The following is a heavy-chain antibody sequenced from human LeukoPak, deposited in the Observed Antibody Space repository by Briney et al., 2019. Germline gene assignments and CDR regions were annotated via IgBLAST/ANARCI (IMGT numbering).Heavy chain of an antibody. J-gene: IGHJ5*02. CDR2: ISAYNGNT. CDR3: ARDSEIVVAANPNWFDP. CDR1: GYTFTSYG. Sequence: ASVKVSCKASGYTFTSYGISWVRQAPGQGLEWMGWISAYNGNTNYAQKLQGRVTMTTDTSTSTAYMELRSLRSDDTAVYYCARDSEIVVAANPNWFDPWGQGTLVTVSS. D-gene: IGHD2-15*01. V-gene: IGHV1-18*01.